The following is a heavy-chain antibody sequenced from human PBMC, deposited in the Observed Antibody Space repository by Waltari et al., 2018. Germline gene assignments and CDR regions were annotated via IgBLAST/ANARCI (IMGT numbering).Heavy chain of an antibody. Sequence: EVRLEESGVGLVQLGGSLRLSCAASGFAFTRYWMHWVRQAPGTALVWVSRIDDDGSGTTYADSVMGRFTISRDNAKNTVYLEMNSLRAEDTAVYYCSRSPAGYSRSDYWGQGTLVTVSS. CDR1: GFAFTRYW. V-gene: IGHV3-74*01. D-gene: IGHD5-18*01. CDR3: SRSPAGYSRSDY. J-gene: IGHJ4*02. CDR2: IDDDGSGT.